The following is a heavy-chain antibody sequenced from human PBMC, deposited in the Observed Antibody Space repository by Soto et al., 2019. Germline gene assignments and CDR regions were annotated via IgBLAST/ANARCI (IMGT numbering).Heavy chain of an antibody. Sequence: GGSLRLSCAASGFTFSSYAMTWVRQAPGKGLEWVSAISSSGGSTYYADSVKGRFTISRDNSKNTLYLQMNSLRAEDTAVYYCAKDSEYQFPYNWFDPWGQGTLVTVSS. V-gene: IGHV3-23*01. D-gene: IGHD2-2*01. CDR1: GFTFSSYA. CDR3: AKDSEYQFPYNWFDP. J-gene: IGHJ5*02. CDR2: ISSSGGST.